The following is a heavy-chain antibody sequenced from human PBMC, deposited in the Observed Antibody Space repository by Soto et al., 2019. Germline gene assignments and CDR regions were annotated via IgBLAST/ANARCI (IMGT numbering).Heavy chain of an antibody. CDR2: ISGSGDNT. V-gene: IGHV3-23*01. Sequence: LRLSCAASGFTFSSYVMSWVRQAPGKGLEWVSAISGSGDNTYYTDSVKGRFTISRDNSKNTLFLQMNSLRAEDTAVYYCAKEDIVLMVFTNYGVDVWGQGTTVTVSS. J-gene: IGHJ6*02. D-gene: IGHD2-8*01. CDR1: GFTFSSYV. CDR3: AKEDIVLMVFTNYGVDV.